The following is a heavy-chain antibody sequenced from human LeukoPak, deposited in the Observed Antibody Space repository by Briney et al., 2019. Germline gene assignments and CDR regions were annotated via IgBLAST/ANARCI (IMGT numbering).Heavy chain of an antibody. D-gene: IGHD3-22*01. J-gene: IGHJ5*02. V-gene: IGHV2-70*11. CDR2: IDWDDDK. Sequence: ESGPALVKPTQTLTLTCTFSGFSLSTSGMCVGWIRQPPGKALEWLVRIDWDDDKYYSTSLKTRLTISKDTSKNQVVLTMTNMDPVDTATYYCARIRVYYDSSGYYSNWFDPWGQGTLVTVSS. CDR3: ARIRVYYDSSGYYSNWFDP. CDR1: GFSLSTSGMC.